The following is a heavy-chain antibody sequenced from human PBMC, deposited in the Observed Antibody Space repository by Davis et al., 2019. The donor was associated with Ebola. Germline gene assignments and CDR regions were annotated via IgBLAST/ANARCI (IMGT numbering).Heavy chain of an antibody. CDR3: ARAGYSYGYEAY. V-gene: IGHV3-30-3*01. D-gene: IGHD5-18*01. CDR1: GFTFSSYA. CDR2: ISYDGSNK. J-gene: IGHJ4*02. Sequence: GESLKISCAAPGFTFSSYAMHWVRQTPGKGLEWVAVISYDGSNKYYADSVKGRFTISRDNSKNTLYLQMNSLRAEDTAVYYCARAGYSYGYEAYWGQGALVTVSS.